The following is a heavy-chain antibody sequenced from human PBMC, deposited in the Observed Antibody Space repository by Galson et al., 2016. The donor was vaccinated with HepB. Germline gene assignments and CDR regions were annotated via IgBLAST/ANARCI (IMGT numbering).Heavy chain of an antibody. Sequence: SVKVSCKASGYTFRDYYIHWVRQAPGQGLEWMGWLNPDSGARNFAQKFRGRVTMTRDTSITTAYLEMDKLIADDTAVYYCAREKTTVSSDSYYRLDVWGKGTMVSVFS. CDR2: LNPDSGAR. CDR3: AREKTTVSSDSYYRLDV. J-gene: IGHJ6*01. D-gene: IGHD4-17*01. CDR1: GYTFRDYY. V-gene: IGHV1-2*02.